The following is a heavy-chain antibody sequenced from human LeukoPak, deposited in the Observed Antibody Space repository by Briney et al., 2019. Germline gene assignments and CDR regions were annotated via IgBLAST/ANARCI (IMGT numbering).Heavy chain of an antibody. CDR1: GYTLTELS. J-gene: IGHJ4*02. D-gene: IGHD6-19*01. CDR2: FDPEDGET. Sequence: GASVKVSCKVSGYTLTELSMHWVRQAPGKGLEWMGGFDPEDGETIYAQKFQGRVTMTEDTSTDTAYMQLSSLRSEDTAVYYCATSVSGPSGWYCFDYWGQGTLVTVSS. V-gene: IGHV1-24*01. CDR3: ATSVSGPSGWYCFDY.